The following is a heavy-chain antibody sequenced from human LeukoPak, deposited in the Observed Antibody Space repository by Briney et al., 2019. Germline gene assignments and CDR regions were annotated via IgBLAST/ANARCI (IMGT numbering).Heavy chain of an antibody. CDR3: ARGDSSPYYYFDY. Sequence: ASVKVSCKASGYTFTGYYLHWVRQAPGQGLEWMGWINPNSGDTNYAQKFQGRVTMARDTSISTGYSELSRLRSDDTAVFYCARGDSSPYYYFDYWGQGTLVTVSS. CDR2: INPNSGDT. V-gene: IGHV1-2*02. D-gene: IGHD3-22*01. J-gene: IGHJ4*02. CDR1: GYTFTGYY.